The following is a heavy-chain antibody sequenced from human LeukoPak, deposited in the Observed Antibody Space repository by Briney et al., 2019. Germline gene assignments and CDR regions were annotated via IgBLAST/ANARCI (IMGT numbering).Heavy chain of an antibody. D-gene: IGHD3-10*01. CDR1: GFTFSSYA. CDR2: ISGSGGST. Sequence: PGGSLRLSCAASGFTFSSYAMSWVRQAPGEGPEWVSAISGSGGSTYYADSVKGRFTISRDNSKNTLYLQMNSLRAEDTAVYYCTRHLITMVRGVIVNWGQGTLLTVSS. V-gene: IGHV3-23*01. CDR3: TRHLITMVRGVIVN. J-gene: IGHJ4*02.